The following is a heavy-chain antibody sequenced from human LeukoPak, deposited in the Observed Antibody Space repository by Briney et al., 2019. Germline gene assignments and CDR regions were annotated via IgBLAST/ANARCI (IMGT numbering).Heavy chain of an antibody. J-gene: IGHJ4*02. CDR1: GYSFTDYH. Sequence: ASMTVSCKASGYSFTDYHIHWVRQAPGQGLEWMGWINPISGGTNFAQKFQGRVTMTTDTSTSTAYMELSGLGSDDTAVYYCARRGGPYFDYWGQGTLVTVSS. V-gene: IGHV1-2*02. D-gene: IGHD3-16*01. CDR2: INPISGGT. CDR3: ARRGGPYFDY.